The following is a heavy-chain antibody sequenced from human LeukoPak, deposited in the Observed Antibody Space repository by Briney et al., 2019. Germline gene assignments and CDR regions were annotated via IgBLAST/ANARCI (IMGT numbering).Heavy chain of an antibody. J-gene: IGHJ4*02. D-gene: IGHD4-17*01. Sequence: SETLSLTCTVSGGSISSSSYYWGWIRQPPGKGLEWIGSIYYSGSTYYNPSLKSRVTISVDTSKNQFSLKLSSVTAADTAVYYCARDQGDYETAWVYWGQGTLVTVSS. CDR2: IYYSGST. CDR3: ARDQGDYETAWVY. CDR1: GGSISSSSYY. V-gene: IGHV4-39*07.